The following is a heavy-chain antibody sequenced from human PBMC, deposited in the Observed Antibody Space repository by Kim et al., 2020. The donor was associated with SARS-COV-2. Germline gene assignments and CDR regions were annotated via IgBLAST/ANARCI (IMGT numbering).Heavy chain of an antibody. J-gene: IGHJ6*02. V-gene: IGHV3-33*01. CDR1: GFTFNTYG. CDR2: IWFDGSDK. Sequence: GSLRLSCSASGFTFNTYGMHWVRQAPGKGLEWVAVIWFDGSDKYYADSVKGRFTISRDNSKDTLYLQMRSLRAEDTAVYYCARGPHYDSWSGYSDYYYGMDVWGQGTTVTVSS. CDR3: ARGPHYDSWSGYSDYYYGMDV. D-gene: IGHD3-3*01.